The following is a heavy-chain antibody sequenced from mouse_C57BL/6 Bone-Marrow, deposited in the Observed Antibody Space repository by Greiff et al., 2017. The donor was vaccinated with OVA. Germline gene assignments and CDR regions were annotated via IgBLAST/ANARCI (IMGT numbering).Heavy chain of an antibody. V-gene: IGHV1-69*01. D-gene: IGHD1-1*01. CDR2: IDPSDSYT. J-gene: IGHJ2*01. CDR3: ARRGYYGTLDY. CDR1: GYTFTSYW. Sequence: QVQLQQPGAELVMPGASVKLSCKASGYTFTSYWMHWVKQRPGQGLEWIGEIDPSDSYTNYNQQLKGKSTLTVDKSSSTAYMQLSSLTSEDSAVYYCARRGYYGTLDYWGQGTTLTVSS.